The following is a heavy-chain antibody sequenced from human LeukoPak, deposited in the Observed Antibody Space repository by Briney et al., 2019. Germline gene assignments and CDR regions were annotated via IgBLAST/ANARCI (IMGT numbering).Heavy chain of an antibody. CDR3: AKKVPANWGSYFDY. D-gene: IGHD7-27*01. Sequence: PGGSLRLSCAASGFTVSSNYMSWVRQAPGKGLEWVSVIYSGGSTYSTDSVKGRFTISRDNSKNTLYLQMNSLRAEDTAVYYCAKKVPANWGSYFDYWGQGTLVTVSS. J-gene: IGHJ4*02. CDR1: GFTVSSNY. CDR2: IYSGGST. V-gene: IGHV3-53*01.